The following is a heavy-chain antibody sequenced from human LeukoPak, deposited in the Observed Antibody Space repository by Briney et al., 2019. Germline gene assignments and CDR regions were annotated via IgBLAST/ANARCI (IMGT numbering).Heavy chain of an antibody. CDR3: AKTSPDCGSLHFDY. D-gene: IGHD1-26*01. V-gene: IGHV3-23*01. J-gene: IGHJ4*02. Sequence: WGSLTLSCAASGFTFSSYAMSWVRQAPGKGLEWVSAISGSGGSTYYADPVKGRFTISRDNSRNTLYLQMNSLGAEDTAVYYCAKTSPDCGSLHFDYWGQGTLVTVSS. CDR1: GFTFSSYA. CDR2: ISGSGGST.